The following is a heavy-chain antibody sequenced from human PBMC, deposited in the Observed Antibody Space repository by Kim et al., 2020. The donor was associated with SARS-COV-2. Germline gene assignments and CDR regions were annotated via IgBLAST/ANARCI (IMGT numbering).Heavy chain of an antibody. CDR3: ARDIGYGYYYGMDV. D-gene: IGHD5-18*01. J-gene: IGHJ6*02. CDR1: GGSISSGGYY. Sequence: SETLSLTCTVSGGSISSGGYYWSWIRQHPGKGLEWIGYIYYSGGTYYNPSLKSRVTISVDTSKNQFSLKLSSVTAADTAVYYCARDIGYGYYYGMDVWGPGTTVTVAS. V-gene: IGHV4-31*03. CDR2: IYYSGGT.